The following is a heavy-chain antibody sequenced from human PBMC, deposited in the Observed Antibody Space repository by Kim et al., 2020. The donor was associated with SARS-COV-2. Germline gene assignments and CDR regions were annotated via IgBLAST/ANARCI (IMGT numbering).Heavy chain of an antibody. V-gene: IGHV3-30*18. J-gene: IGHJ4*02. CDR3: AKDGYSSSWYDY. CDR1: GFTFSSYG. D-gene: IGHD6-13*01. Sequence: GGSLRLSCAASGFTFSSYGMHWVRQAPGMGLEWVAVISYDGSNKYYADSVKGRFTISRDNSKNTLYLQMNSLRAEDTAVYYCAKDGYSSSWYDYWGQGT. CDR2: ISYDGSNK.